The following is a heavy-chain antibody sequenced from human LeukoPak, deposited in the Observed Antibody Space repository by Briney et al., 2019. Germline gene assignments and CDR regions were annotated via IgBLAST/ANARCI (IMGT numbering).Heavy chain of an antibody. CDR3: ARHNGVGCGSGSYYKRYYYYGMDV. V-gene: IGHV4-34*01. D-gene: IGHD3-10*01. CDR1: GGSFSGYY. CDR2: INHSGST. Sequence: SETLSLTCAVYGGSFSGYYWSWIRQPPGKGLEWIGEINHSGSTNYNPSLKSRVTISVDTSKNQFSLKLSSVTAADTAVYYCARHNGVGCGSGSYYKRYYYYGMDVRGQGTTVTVSS. J-gene: IGHJ6*02.